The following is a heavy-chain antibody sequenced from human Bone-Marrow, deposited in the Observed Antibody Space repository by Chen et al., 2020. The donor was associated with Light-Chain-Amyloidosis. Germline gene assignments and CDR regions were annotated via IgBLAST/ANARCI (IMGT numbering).Heavy chain of an antibody. CDR1: GGSISSYY. D-gene: IGHD3-10*01. CDR2: IYYSGST. CDR3: ARGIRGYYGSGSRGVPTRFDY. J-gene: IGHJ4*02. V-gene: IGHV4-59*01. Sequence: QVQLQESGPGLVKPSETLSLTCTVSGGSISSYYWSWIRQPPGKGLEWIGYIYYSGSTNYNPSLKSRVTISVDTSKNQFSLKLSSVTAADTAVYYCARGIRGYYGSGSRGVPTRFDYWGQGTLVTVSS.